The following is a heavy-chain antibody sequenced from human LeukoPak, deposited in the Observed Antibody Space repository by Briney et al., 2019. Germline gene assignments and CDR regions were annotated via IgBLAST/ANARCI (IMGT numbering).Heavy chain of an antibody. V-gene: IGHV3-74*01. CDR3: AKGPLPAAMSLVDV. Sequence: GGSLRLSCAASGFTFSTYWMHWVRQAPGKGLVWVSRIKSDGGTNYADSVKGRFTISRDNSKNTLYLQMNSLRAEDTAVYYCAKGPLPAAMSLVDVWGKGTTVTVSS. CDR1: GFTFSTYW. CDR2: IKSDGGT. J-gene: IGHJ6*04. D-gene: IGHD2-2*01.